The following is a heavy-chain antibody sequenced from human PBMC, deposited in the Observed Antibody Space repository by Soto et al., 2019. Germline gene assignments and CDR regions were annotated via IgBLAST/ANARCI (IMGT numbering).Heavy chain of an antibody. V-gene: IGHV3-33*01. D-gene: IGHD3-10*01. J-gene: IGHJ4*02. CDR1: GFTFSSYG. Sequence: QVQLVESGGGVVQPWRSLRLSCAASGFTFSSYGMHCVRQALGKGLEGVAVIWHDGSNKYFADSVKGRFTISRDNSKNTLYLQMNSLRAEDTAVYYCARSSYYYGSGSYFQPSDYWGQGTLVTVSS. CDR3: ARSSYYYGSGSYFQPSDY. CDR2: IWHDGSNK.